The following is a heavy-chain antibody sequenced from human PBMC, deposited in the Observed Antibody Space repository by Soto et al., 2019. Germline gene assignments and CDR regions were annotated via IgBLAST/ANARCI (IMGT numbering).Heavy chain of an antibody. CDR1: GGSVSSGSYY. V-gene: IGHV4-61*01. D-gene: IGHD3-10*01. CDR2: IYYSGST. J-gene: IGHJ3*02. CDR3: ARDRKGNDAFDI. Sequence: SETPSLTCTVSGGSVSSGSYYWSWIRQPPGKGLEWIGYIYYSGSTNYNPSLKSRVTISVDTSKNQFSLKLSSVTAADTAVYYCARDRKGNDAFDIWGQGTMVTVSS.